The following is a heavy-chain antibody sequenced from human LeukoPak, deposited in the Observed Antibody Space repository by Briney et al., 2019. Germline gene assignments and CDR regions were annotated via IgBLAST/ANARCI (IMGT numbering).Heavy chain of an antibody. CDR2: IYHSGST. CDR3: ARERSNDYGYPGPFDY. V-gene: IGHV4-30-2*01. D-gene: IGHD4-17*01. CDR1: GGSISSGGYS. Sequence: SVTLSLTCTVSGGSISSGGYSWSWIRQPPGKGLEWIGYIYHSGSTYYNPSLKSRVTISVDRSKNQFSLKLSSVTAADTAVYYCARERSNDYGYPGPFDYWGQGTLVTVSS. J-gene: IGHJ4*02.